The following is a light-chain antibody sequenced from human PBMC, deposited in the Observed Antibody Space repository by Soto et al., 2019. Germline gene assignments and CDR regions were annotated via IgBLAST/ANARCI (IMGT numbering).Light chain of an antibody. CDR3: QKLNTYPLT. CDR1: QDISNS. Sequence: DIQLTQSPSLLSASVGDRVTFTCRASQDISNSLAWYQQKPGKAPKPLIYDASTLQSGVPSRFSGSGSGTKFTFTINSLQPEDFATYYCQKLNTYPLTFGQGTRLEIK. CDR2: DAS. V-gene: IGKV1-9*01. J-gene: IGKJ5*01.